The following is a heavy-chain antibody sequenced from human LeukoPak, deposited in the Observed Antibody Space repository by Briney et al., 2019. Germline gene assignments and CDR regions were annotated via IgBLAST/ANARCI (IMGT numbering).Heavy chain of an antibody. CDR3: ARAVPAWFDP. Sequence: PSETLSLTCTVSGDSVSSGSYYWSWIRQPPGKGLEWIGYIYYSGSTNYNPSLKSRVTISVDTSKNQFSLKLSSVTAADTAVYYCARAVPAWFDPWGQGTLVTVSS. D-gene: IGHD2-2*01. V-gene: IGHV4-61*01. J-gene: IGHJ5*02. CDR1: GDSVSSGSYY. CDR2: IYYSGST.